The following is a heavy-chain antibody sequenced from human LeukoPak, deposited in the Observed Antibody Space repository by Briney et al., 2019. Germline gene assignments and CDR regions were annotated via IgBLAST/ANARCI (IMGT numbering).Heavy chain of an antibody. Sequence: GASVKVSCKASGGIFSSYVISWVRQAPGQGLEWMGGIIPMFGTANYAQKFQDRVTITADKSTSTDYMELSSLKSEDTAVYYCARSGWQTRDFDYWGQGTLVTVSS. CDR3: ARSGWQTRDFDY. J-gene: IGHJ4*02. D-gene: IGHD6-19*01. V-gene: IGHV1-69*06. CDR1: GGIFSSYV. CDR2: IIPMFGTA.